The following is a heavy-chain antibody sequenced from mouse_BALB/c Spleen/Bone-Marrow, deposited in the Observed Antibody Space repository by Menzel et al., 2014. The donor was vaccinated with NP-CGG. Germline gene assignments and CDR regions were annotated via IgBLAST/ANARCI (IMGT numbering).Heavy chain of an antibody. Sequence: EVKLMESGPSLVKPSQTLSLTCSVTGDSITSGYWNWIRKFPGNKLECMGYISYSGNTYYNPPLKSRISITRDTSKNQYYLQLNSGTTEDTATYYCATYDGYCFDYWGQGTTLTVSS. D-gene: IGHD2-3*01. CDR1: GDSITSGY. CDR2: ISYSGNT. V-gene: IGHV3-8*02. J-gene: IGHJ2*01. CDR3: ATYDGYCFDY.